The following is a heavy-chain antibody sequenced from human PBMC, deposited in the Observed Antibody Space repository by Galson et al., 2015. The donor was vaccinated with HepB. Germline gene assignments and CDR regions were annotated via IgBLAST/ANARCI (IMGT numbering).Heavy chain of an antibody. V-gene: IGHV4-31*03. CDR2: IYYSGST. CDR3: ARDHYYYDSSGYQPGRAFDI. CDR1: GGSISSGGYY. D-gene: IGHD3-22*01. Sequence: TLSLTCTVSGGSISSGGYYWSWIRQHPGKGLEWIGYIYYSGSTYYNPSLKSRVTISVDTSKNQFSLKLSSVTAADTAVYYCARDHYYYDSSGYQPGRAFDIWGQGTMVTVSS. J-gene: IGHJ3*02.